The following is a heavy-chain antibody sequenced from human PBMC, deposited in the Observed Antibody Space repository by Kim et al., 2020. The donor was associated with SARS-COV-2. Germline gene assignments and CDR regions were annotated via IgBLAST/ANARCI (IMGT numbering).Heavy chain of an antibody. CDR2: IYYSGST. D-gene: IGHD6-13*01. J-gene: IGHJ4*01. CDR3: ARDPGLAAAGPYFDY. Sequence: SETLSLTCTVSGGSISSSSYYWGWIRQPPGKGLEWIGSIYYSGSTYYNPSLKSRVTISVDTSKNQFSLKLSSVTAADTAVYYCARDPGLAAAGPYFDYWG. V-gene: IGHV4-39*07. CDR1: GGSISSSSYY.